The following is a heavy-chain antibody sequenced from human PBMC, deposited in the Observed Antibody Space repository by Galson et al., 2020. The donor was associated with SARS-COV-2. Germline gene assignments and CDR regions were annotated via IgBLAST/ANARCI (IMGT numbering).Heavy chain of an antibody. Sequence: QAGGSLRLSCVASGFTFSSHTLHWVRQAPGKGLEWVAVISFDGTNKFYADSVKGRFTISRDNSKNILSLQMSSLRLEDTALYYCARARGYSSSFPSFFDYWGHGTLVAVSS. V-gene: IGHV3-30*14. CDR2: ISFDGTNK. CDR1: GFTFSSHT. CDR3: ARARGYSSSFPSFFDY. D-gene: IGHD5-18*01. J-gene: IGHJ4*01.